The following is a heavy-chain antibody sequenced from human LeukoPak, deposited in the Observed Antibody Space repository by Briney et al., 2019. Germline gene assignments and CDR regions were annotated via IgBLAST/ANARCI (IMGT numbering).Heavy chain of an antibody. CDR2: INHSGST. D-gene: IGHD2-15*01. Sequence: SETLSLTCAVYGGSFSGYYWSWIRQPPGKGLEWIGEINHSGSTNYNPSLKSRVTISVDTSKNQFSLKLSSVTAADTAVYYCASHSRHCSGGSCYRNFDYWGQGTLVTVSS. CDR3: ASHSRHCSGGSCYRNFDY. J-gene: IGHJ4*02. CDR1: GGSFSGYY. V-gene: IGHV4-34*01.